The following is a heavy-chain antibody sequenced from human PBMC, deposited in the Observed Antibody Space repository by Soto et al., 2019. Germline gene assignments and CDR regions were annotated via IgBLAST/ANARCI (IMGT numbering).Heavy chain of an antibody. J-gene: IGHJ4*02. CDR3: ARDYAGITGTTLV. CDR2: IHHSGGP. Sequence: QVQLQESGPGLVKPSGTLSLTCAVSGDSISSSAWWTWVRQPPGKGLEWIGEIHHSGGPNYNPSLKRRVTISMDKPKNQFSLKLSPVTAADTAVYYCARDYAGITGTTLVWGQGLLVTVSS. D-gene: IGHD1-20*01. V-gene: IGHV4-4*02. CDR1: GDSISSSAW.